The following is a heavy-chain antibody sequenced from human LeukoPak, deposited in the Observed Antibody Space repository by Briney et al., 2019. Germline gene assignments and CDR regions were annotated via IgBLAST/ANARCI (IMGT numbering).Heavy chain of an antibody. V-gene: IGHV3-53*01. Sequence: PGGSLRLSCAASGFTVSSNYMSWIRQAPGKGLEWVSVIYSGGSTYYADSVKGRFTISRDNSKNTVYLQMNSLRAEDTAVYYCARYYYMDVWGKGTTVTVSS. CDR3: ARYYYMDV. CDR1: GFTVSSNY. CDR2: IYSGGST. J-gene: IGHJ6*03.